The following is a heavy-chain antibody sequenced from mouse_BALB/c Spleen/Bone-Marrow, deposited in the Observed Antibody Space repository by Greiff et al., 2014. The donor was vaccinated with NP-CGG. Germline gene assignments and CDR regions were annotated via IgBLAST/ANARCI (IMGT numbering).Heavy chain of an antibody. CDR2: ISSGGSYT. J-gene: IGHJ4*01. Sequence: DVMLVESGGGLVKPGGSLKPSCAASGFTFSSYTMSWVRQTPEKRLEWVATISSGGSYTYYPDSVKGRFTISRDNAKNTLYLQMSSLKSEDTAMYYCTRDGKGNYDYAMDYWGQGTSVTVSS. D-gene: IGHD2-1*01. V-gene: IGHV5-6-4*01. CDR3: TRDGKGNYDYAMDY. CDR1: GFTFSSYT.